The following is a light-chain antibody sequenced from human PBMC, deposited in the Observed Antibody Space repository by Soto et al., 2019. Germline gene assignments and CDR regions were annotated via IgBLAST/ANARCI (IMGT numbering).Light chain of an antibody. J-gene: IGKJ2*01. CDR2: GAS. Sequence: EIVLTQSPGTLSLSPGERATLSCRASQSVSSTYLAWYQQNPGQAPRLLIYGASSRATGIPDRFSGSGSGTEFALPISRLEPEDFAVYFCQTYGSSSYTFGQGTKLEIK. V-gene: IGKV3-20*01. CDR1: QSVSSTY. CDR3: QTYGSSSYT.